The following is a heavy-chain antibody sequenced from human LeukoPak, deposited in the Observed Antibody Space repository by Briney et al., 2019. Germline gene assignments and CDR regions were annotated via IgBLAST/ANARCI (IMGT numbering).Heavy chain of an antibody. J-gene: IGHJ4*02. D-gene: IGHD3-10*01. CDR3: ARVGPWFGEHHPGY. CDR2: IYYSGST. CDR1: GGSISSSSYY. V-gene: IGHV4-39*07. Sequence: PSETLSLNCTVSGGSISSSSYYWGWIRQPPGKGLEWLGSIYYSGSTYYSPSLKSRVTISVDTSKNQFSLKLSSVTAADTAVYYCARVGPWFGEHHPGYWGQGTLVTASS.